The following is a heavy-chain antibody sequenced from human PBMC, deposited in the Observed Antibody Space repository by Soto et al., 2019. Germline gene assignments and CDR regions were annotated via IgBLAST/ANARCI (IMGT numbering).Heavy chain of an antibody. CDR1: GFTFSSST. CDR2: ISRSGGTI. V-gene: IGHV3-48*01. Sequence: EVQMVESGGGLVQPGGSLRLSCTVSGFTFSSSTMNWVRQAPGKGLEWVSYISRSGGTIYYADSVKGRFTISRDNAKNSLYLQINSLRVEDTAVYYCAGPSFDYWGEGTLVTVSS. CDR3: AGPSFDY. J-gene: IGHJ4*02.